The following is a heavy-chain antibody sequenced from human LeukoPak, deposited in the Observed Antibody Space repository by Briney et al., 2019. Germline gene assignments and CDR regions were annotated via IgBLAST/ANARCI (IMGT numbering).Heavy chain of an antibody. CDR2: INSDGSNT. CDR1: GFTFSSYW. D-gene: IGHD6-13*01. CDR3: AKDAAAGNVGAFDI. J-gene: IGHJ3*02. Sequence: GGSLRLSCAASGFTFSSYWMHWVRQAPGKGLVWVSRINSDGSNTRYADSVKGRFTISRDNAKNTLHLQMNSLRAEDTAVYYCAKDAAAGNVGAFDIWGQGTMVTVSS. V-gene: IGHV3-74*01.